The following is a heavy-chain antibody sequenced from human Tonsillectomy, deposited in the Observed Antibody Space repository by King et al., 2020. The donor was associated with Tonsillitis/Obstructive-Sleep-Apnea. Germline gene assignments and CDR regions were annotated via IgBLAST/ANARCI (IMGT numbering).Heavy chain of an antibody. CDR3: ARGHSSSLDY. Sequence: QLQEWGAGLLKPSETLSLTCAVYGGSFSGYYWNWIRQPPGKGLEWIGEINHSGSTNYNPSLKSRVTISVDTSKNQFSLNLSSVTAADTAVYYCARGHSSSLDYWGQGTLVTVSS. CDR1: GGSFSGYY. D-gene: IGHD6-13*01. J-gene: IGHJ4*02. V-gene: IGHV4-34*01. CDR2: INHSGST.